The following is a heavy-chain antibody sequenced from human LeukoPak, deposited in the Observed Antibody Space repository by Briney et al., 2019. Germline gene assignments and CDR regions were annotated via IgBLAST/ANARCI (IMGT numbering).Heavy chain of an antibody. J-gene: IGHJ5*02. CDR3: ARGFLGGSGSYEDWFDP. CDR2: INPNSGGT. D-gene: IGHD3-10*01. CDR1: GYTFTGYY. Sequence: ASVKVSCKASGYTFTGYYMHWVRQAPGQGLEWMGWINPNSGGTNYAQKFQGRVTMTRDTSISTAYMELSRLRFDDTAVYYCARGFLGGSGSYEDWFDPWGQGTLVTVSS. V-gene: IGHV1-2*02.